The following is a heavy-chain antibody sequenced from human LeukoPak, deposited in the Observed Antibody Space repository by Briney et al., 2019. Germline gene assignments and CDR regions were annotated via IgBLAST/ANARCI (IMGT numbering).Heavy chain of an antibody. CDR2: INHSGST. D-gene: IGHD3-22*01. V-gene: IGHV4-38-2*02. J-gene: IGHJ6*03. Sequence: PSETLSLTCTVSGYSISSGYYWGWIRQPPGKGLEWIGEINHSGSTNYNPSLKSRVTISVDTSKNHFSLKLSSVTAADTAVYYCARGGYDSSGSYYYMDVWGKGTTVTVSS. CDR3: ARGGYDSSGSYYYMDV. CDR1: GYSISSGYY.